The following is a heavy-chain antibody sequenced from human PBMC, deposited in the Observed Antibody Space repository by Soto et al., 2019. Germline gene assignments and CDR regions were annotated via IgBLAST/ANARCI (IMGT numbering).Heavy chain of an antibody. V-gene: IGHV4-39*01. CDR2: IYYIGST. CDR1: GGSISSSSYY. J-gene: IGHJ6*02. CDR3: ACIFSGGYGYGFYYYGMDV. D-gene: IGHD5-18*01. Sequence: SETLSLTCTVSGGSISSSSYYWGWIRQPPGMGLVWIGSIYYIGSTHYNPSLKSRVTISVDTSKNQFSLKLSSVTAADTAVYYCACIFSGGYGYGFYYYGMDVWGQGTTVS.